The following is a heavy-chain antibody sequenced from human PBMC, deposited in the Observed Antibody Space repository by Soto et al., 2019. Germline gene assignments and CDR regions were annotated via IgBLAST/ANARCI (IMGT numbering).Heavy chain of an antibody. Sequence: SETLSLTCAVYGGSFSGYYWSWIRQPPGKGLEWIGEINHSGSTNYNPSLKSRVTISVDTSKNQFSLKLSSVTAADTAVYYCARGYYDFWSGYRDYYYYGMDVWGQGTTVTVSS. D-gene: IGHD3-3*01. CDR3: ARGYYDFWSGYRDYYYYGMDV. V-gene: IGHV4-34*01. CDR1: GGSFSGYY. CDR2: INHSGST. J-gene: IGHJ6*02.